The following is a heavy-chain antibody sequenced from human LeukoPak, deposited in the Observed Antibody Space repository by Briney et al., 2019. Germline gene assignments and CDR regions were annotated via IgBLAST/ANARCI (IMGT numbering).Heavy chain of an antibody. CDR2: IKQDGSEK. J-gene: IGHJ6*03. CDR3: ARKTPFYYYYMDV. Sequence: GGSLRLSCAASGFTFSSYWMSWVRQAPGKGLEWVANIKQDGSEKYYVDSVKGRFTISRDNAKNSLYLQMNSLRAEDTAAYSCARKTPFYYYYMDVWGKGTTVTVSS. V-gene: IGHV3-7*01. CDR1: GFTFSSYW.